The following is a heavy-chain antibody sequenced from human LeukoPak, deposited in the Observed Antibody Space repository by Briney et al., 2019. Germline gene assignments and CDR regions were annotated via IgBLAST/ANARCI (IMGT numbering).Heavy chain of an antibody. Sequence: ASVKVSCKASGYTSTSYGISWVRQAPGQGLEWMGWISAYNGNTNYAQKLQGRVTMTTDTSTSTAYMELRSLRSDDTAVYYCARIPYSSGWFDAFDIWGQGTMVTVSS. D-gene: IGHD6-19*01. CDR3: ARIPYSSGWFDAFDI. CDR1: GYTSTSYG. J-gene: IGHJ3*02. CDR2: ISAYNGNT. V-gene: IGHV1-18*04.